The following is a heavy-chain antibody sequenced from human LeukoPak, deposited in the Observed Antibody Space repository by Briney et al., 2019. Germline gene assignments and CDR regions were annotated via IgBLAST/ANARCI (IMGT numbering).Heavy chain of an antibody. Sequence: GGSLRLSCVASGFNFYSFTMNWVRQAPGKGLEWVSYISTGGSTIYYRDSVKGRFTISRDNAKNSLYLQMDSLSVEDTGMYYCATKTSGGWLPFDYWGQGTLVVVSS. J-gene: IGHJ4*02. CDR2: ISTGGSTI. CDR1: GFNFYSFT. V-gene: IGHV3-48*01. D-gene: IGHD6-25*01. CDR3: ATKTSGGWLPFDY.